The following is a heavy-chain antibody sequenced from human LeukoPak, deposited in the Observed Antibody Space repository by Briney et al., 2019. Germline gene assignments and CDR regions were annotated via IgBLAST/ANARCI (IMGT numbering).Heavy chain of an antibody. CDR1: GSTFSSYA. V-gene: IGHV3-23*01. CDR2: ISGGGGNA. J-gene: IGHJ3*02. D-gene: IGHD1-26*01. Sequence: PEGSLRLSCAASGSTFSSYAMSWVRQAPGKGLEWVSAISGGGGNAYYADSVKGRFTISRDNSKNTLYLQMNSLRAEDTAVYYCGKNRYSGSLSPFDIWGQGTMVTVSS. CDR3: GKNRYSGSLSPFDI.